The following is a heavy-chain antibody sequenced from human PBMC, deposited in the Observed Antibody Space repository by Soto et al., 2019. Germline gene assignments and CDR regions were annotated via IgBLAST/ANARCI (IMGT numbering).Heavy chain of an antibody. CDR1: GFTFRSYA. CDR3: ARRVTVGTAFYFDY. Sequence: HPGGSLRLSCLASGFTFRSYAMSWVRHSPGRGLEWVSLSGSAGNTYYSDSVMGRFTISRDNSKNTLYLQMNSLRAEDTAIYYCARRVTVGTAFYFDYWGQGSLVTVSS. CDR2: LSGSAGNT. D-gene: IGHD6-13*01. J-gene: IGHJ4*02. V-gene: IGHV3-23*01.